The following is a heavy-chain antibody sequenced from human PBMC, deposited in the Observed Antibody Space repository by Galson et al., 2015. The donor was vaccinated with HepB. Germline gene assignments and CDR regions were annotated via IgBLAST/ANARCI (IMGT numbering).Heavy chain of an antibody. V-gene: IGHV3-30*04. J-gene: IGHJ4*02. CDR3: APGRGYWKTGGKLDY. CDR1: GFTFSSYA. CDR2: ISYDGSNK. D-gene: IGHD3-22*01. Sequence: SLRLSCAASGFTFSSYAMHWVRQAPGKGLEWVAVISYDGSNKYYADSVRGRFTTSRDNSKNMLYLQMNSLRAEDTAVFYCAPGRGYWKTGGKLDYWGQGTLVTVSS.